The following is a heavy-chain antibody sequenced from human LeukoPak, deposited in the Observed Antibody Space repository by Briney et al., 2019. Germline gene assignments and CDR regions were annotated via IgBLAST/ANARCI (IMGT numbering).Heavy chain of an antibody. D-gene: IGHD2/OR15-2a*01. V-gene: IGHV4-59*08. CDR3: ARHDPVGHFLRGMDV. CDR2: IYYTGST. CDR1: GGSISGYF. Sequence: SETLSLTCAVSGGSISGYFWSWSRQPPGKGLEWIGYIYYTGSTIYNPSLRSRVAMSVDVSKNQFSLDLTSVTAADTAVYYCARHDPVGHFLRGMDVWGQGTTVTVSS. J-gene: IGHJ6*02.